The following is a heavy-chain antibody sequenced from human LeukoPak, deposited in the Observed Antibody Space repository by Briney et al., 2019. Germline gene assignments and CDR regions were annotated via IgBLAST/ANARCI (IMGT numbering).Heavy chain of an antibody. CDR2: IKQDGSEK. CDR1: GFTFSSYW. Sequence: GGSLRLSCAASGFTFSSYWMSWVRQAPGKGLDWVANIKQDGSEKYYVASVKGRFTISRDNAKNSLYLQMNSLRAEDTAVYYCARGGRWLQFWYFDLWGRGTLVTVSS. V-gene: IGHV3-7*01. J-gene: IGHJ2*01. CDR3: ARGGRWLQFWYFDL. D-gene: IGHD5-24*01.